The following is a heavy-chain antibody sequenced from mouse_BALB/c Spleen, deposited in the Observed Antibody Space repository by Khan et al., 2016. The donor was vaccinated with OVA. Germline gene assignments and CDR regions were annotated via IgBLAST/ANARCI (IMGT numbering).Heavy chain of an antibody. CDR3: ACYLTGSFAY. D-gene: IGHD4-1*01. Sequence: EVELVESGGDLVEPGGSLKLSCAASGFTFSSYSMSWVRQTPDKRLEWVATISSGGDYTYYPDIVKGRFTISRDNAKNTLYLQMSSLKSEDTAMYYCACYLTGSFAYWGQGTLVAVSA. J-gene: IGHJ3*01. CDR1: GFTFSSYS. V-gene: IGHV5-6*01. CDR2: ISSGGDYT.